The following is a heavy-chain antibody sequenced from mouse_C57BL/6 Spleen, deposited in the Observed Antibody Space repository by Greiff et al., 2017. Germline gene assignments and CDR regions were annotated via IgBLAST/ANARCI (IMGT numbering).Heavy chain of an antibody. J-gene: IGHJ2*01. CDR2: IDPEDGDT. CDR3: TPYYYGSSYALDY. CDR1: GFNIKDYY. V-gene: IGHV14-1*01. D-gene: IGHD1-1*01. Sequence: VQLKQSGAELVRPGASVKLSCTASGFNIKDYYMHWVKQRPEQGLEWIGRIDPEDGDTEYAPKFQGKVTMTADTSSDTAYLQLSSLTSEDTAVYYCTPYYYGSSYALDYWGQGTTLTVSS.